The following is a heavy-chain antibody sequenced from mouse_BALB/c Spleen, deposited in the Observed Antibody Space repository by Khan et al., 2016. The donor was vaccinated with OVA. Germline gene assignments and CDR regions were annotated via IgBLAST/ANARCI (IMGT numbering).Heavy chain of an antibody. J-gene: IGHJ3*01. V-gene: IGHV1S137*01. CDR1: GYIFTDFS. CDR3: ARGSSNYRFTY. CDR2: ISTYYGDS. D-gene: IGHD2-5*01. Sequence: QVQLQQSGAELVRPGVSVKISCKGSGYIFTDFSMHWVKRSHAKSLEWIGVISTYYGDSIYNQNFKDKATLTVDKSSSTAYMELARQTSEDSAIYYCARGSSNYRFTYWGQGTLVTVSA.